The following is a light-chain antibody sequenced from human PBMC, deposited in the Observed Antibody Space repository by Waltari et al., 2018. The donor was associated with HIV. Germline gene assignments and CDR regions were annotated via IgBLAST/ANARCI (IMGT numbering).Light chain of an antibody. CDR2: WAS. CDR1: QTVLYSSDNRDY. CDR3: QKYYTTPQS. Sequence: DIVLTQSPASMAVSLGERATVNCTSSQTVLYSSDNRDYLAWYQVRPGQPPQLLIYWASTRQSGVPDRISGSGSGTHFTLTISGLQAEDVAIYYCQKYYTTPQSFGQGTRLEI. V-gene: IGKV4-1*01. J-gene: IGKJ2*03.